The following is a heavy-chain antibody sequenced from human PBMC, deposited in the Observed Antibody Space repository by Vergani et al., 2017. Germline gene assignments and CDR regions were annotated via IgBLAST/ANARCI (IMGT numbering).Heavy chain of an antibody. Sequence: QLQLQESVPGLVKPSETLSLTCTVSGGSISSSSYYWGWIRQPPGKGLEWIGSIYYSGSTYYNPSLKRRVNISVDTSKNQFYLKLSSVTASDTAVYYCARWECGGDCYPNLNYYSYGMDVWGQGTTVTVSS. CDR1: GGSISSSSYY. J-gene: IGHJ6*02. V-gene: IGHV4-39*01. CDR2: IYYSGST. D-gene: IGHD2-21*02. CDR3: ARWECGGDCYPNLNYYSYGMDV.